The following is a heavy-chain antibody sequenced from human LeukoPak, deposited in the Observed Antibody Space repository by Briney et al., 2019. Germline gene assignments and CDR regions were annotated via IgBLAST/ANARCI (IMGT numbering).Heavy chain of an antibody. Sequence: ASVKVSCKTSGYTFTGYYMHWVRQAPGQGLEWMGWISAYNGNTNYAQKLQGRVTMTTDTSTSTAYMELRSLRSDDTAVYYCARDTTGTTIRDYMDVWGKGTTVTVSS. J-gene: IGHJ6*03. CDR3: ARDTTGTTIRDYMDV. CDR1: GYTFTGYY. CDR2: ISAYNGNT. D-gene: IGHD1-1*01. V-gene: IGHV1-18*04.